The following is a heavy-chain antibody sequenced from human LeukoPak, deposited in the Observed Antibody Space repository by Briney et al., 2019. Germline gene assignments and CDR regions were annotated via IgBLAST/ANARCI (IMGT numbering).Heavy chain of an antibody. CDR1: GFTLSSYA. V-gene: IGHV3-30-3*01. CDR3: ARGAGSHDAFDI. D-gene: IGHD1-26*01. J-gene: IGHJ3*02. Sequence: GGPLRFPCAASGFTLSSYAMHGVRQAPGKGREGVAVISYDGSNKYYADSVKGRFTISRDNSKNTLYLQMNSLRAEDTAVYYCARGAGSHDAFDIWGQGTMVTVSS. CDR2: ISYDGSNK.